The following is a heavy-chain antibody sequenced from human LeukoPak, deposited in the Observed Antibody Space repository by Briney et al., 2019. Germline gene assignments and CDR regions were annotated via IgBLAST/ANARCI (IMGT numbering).Heavy chain of an antibody. CDR2: IYSTGNT. D-gene: IGHD3-22*01. CDR1: GDSISTPSYY. V-gene: IGHV4-39*01. Sequence: SETLSLTCSVSGDSISTPSYYWGWIRQSPGKGLEWIASIYSTGNTYFNPSFKSRVTISVDTSKNQFSLNMHSVTAADTAVYYCAKGPTMTLWFWGQGTLVTVSS. J-gene: IGHJ4*02. CDR3: AKGPTMTLWF.